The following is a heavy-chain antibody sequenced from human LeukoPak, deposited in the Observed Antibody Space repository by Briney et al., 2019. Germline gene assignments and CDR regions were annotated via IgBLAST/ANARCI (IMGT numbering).Heavy chain of an antibody. CDR3: AKGGYYGSGSLRSLDY. CDR1: GFTFSSCA. CDR2: ISGSATST. D-gene: IGHD3-10*01. V-gene: IGHV3-23*01. J-gene: IGHJ4*02. Sequence: HAGGSLRLSCAASGFTFSSCAMSWVRQAPGKGLEWVSSISGSATSTYYADSLKGRFTISRDNSKNTLYVQMNSLRAEDTAVYYCAKGGYYGSGSLRSLDYWGQGILVTVSS.